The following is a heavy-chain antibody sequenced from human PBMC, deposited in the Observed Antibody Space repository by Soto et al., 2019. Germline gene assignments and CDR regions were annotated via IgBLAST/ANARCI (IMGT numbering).Heavy chain of an antibody. CDR1: GFTFSSYA. D-gene: IGHD3-10*01. Sequence: EVQLLESGGGLVQPGGSLRLSCAASGFTFSSYAMSWVRQAPGKGLEWVSAISGSGGSTYYADSVKGRFTISRDNSKNTLYLQMNRLRAEDTAVYYCAKTRKGHYYGSGSYYSPYFDYWGQGTLVTVSS. CDR2: ISGSGGST. V-gene: IGHV3-23*01. CDR3: AKTRKGHYYGSGSYYSPYFDY. J-gene: IGHJ4*02.